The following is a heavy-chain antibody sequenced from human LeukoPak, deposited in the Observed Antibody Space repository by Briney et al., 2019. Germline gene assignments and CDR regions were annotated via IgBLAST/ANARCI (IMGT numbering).Heavy chain of an antibody. D-gene: IGHD2-2*01. V-gene: IGHV4-39*01. CDR2: IYYSGST. Sequence: PSETLSLTCTVSGGSISSSSYYWGWIRQPPGKGLEWVGSIYYSGSTYYNPSLKSRVTISVDTSKNQFSLKLSSVTAADTAVYYCARQLGYCSSTSCYADKVDYWGQGTMVTVSS. CDR1: GGSISSSSYY. CDR3: ARQLGYCSSTSCYADKVDY. J-gene: IGHJ4*02.